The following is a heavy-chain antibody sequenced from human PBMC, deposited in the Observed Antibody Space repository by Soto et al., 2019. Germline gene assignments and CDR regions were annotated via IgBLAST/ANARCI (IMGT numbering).Heavy chain of an antibody. Sequence: ASVKVSCKASGYTFTSYYMHWVRQAPGQGLEWMGIINPSGGSTSYAQKFQGRVTMTRDTSTGTVYMELSSLRSEDTAVYYCARAETTVVASKVGSWFDPWGQGTLVTVSS. CDR2: INPSGGST. V-gene: IGHV1-46*01. D-gene: IGHD4-17*01. CDR3: ARAETTVVASKVGSWFDP. CDR1: GYTFTSYY. J-gene: IGHJ5*02.